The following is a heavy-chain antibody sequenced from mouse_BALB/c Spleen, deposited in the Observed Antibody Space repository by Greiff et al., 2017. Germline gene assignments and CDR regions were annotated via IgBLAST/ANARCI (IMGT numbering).Heavy chain of an antibody. CDR1: GFTFSSFG. CDR2: ISSGSSTI. CDR3: ARSGYYAMDY. J-gene: IGHJ4*01. Sequence: EVKLMESGGGLVQPGGSRKLSCAASGFTFSSFGMHWVRQAPEKGLEWVAYISSGSSTIYYADTVKGRFTISRDNPKNTLFLQMTSLRSEDMAMYYCARSGYYAMDYWGQGTSVTVSS. V-gene: IGHV5-17*02.